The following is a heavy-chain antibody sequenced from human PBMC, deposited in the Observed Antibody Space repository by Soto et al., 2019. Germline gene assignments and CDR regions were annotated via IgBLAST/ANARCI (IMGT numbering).Heavy chain of an antibody. CDR2: KSYDGSNK. J-gene: IGHJ6*02. CDR3: AKVQHSYDSSGYYYRLKDYYGMDV. Sequence: GGSVRLSCAASGFTFSSYGMHWVRQAPGKGLEWVAVKSYDGSNKYYADSVKGRFTISRDNSKNTLYLQMNILRAEDTAVYYCAKVQHSYDSSGYYYRLKDYYGMDVWGQGTTVTVSS. V-gene: IGHV3-30*18. D-gene: IGHD3-22*01. CDR1: GFTFSSYG.